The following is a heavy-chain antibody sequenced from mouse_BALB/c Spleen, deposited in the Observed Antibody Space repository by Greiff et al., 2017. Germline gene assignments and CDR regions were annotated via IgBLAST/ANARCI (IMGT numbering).Heavy chain of an antibody. J-gene: IGHJ1*01. CDR2: IISNGGST. CDR1: GFTFSSYG. CDR3: AREIHDRYDDGGYFDV. D-gene: IGHD2-14*01. Sequence: EVQVVESGGGLVQPGGSLKLSCAASGFTFSSYGLSWVRQTPDKRLELVATIISNGGSTYYPDSVKGRFTIALDNAKNTLYLQMSSLKSEDTAMYYCAREIHDRYDDGGYFDVWGAGTTVTVSS. V-gene: IGHV5-6-3*01.